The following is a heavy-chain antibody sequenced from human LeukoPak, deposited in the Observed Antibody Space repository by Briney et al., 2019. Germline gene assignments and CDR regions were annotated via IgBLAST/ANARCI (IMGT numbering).Heavy chain of an antibody. CDR3: ARDGDYDWNYRSGFDY. V-gene: IGHV3-7*01. CDR1: GFTFSSYW. D-gene: IGHD1-7*01. J-gene: IGHJ4*02. CDR2: IKQDGSEK. Sequence: GGSLRLSCAASGFTFSSYWMSWVRQAPGKGLEWVANIKQDGSEKYYVDSVKGRFTISRDNAKNSLYLQMNSLRVEDTAVYYCARDGDYDWNYRSGFDYWGQGTLVTVSS.